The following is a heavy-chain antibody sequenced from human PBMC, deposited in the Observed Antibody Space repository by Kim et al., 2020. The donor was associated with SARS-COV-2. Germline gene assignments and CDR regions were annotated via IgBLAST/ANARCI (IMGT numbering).Heavy chain of an antibody. CDR3: VRGGYASGRGDY. CDR2: IFPSGGTA. J-gene: IGHJ4*02. D-gene: IGHD3-10*01. CDR1: GYPFRDYH. V-gene: IGHV1-46*01. Sequence: ASVKVSCKTSGYPFRDYHMHWVRQAPGQGLEWMGYIFPSGGTATDAQKFQGRFTMIADRSTSTVYMELSSLRSEDTAVYYCVRGGYASGRGDYWGQGTLV.